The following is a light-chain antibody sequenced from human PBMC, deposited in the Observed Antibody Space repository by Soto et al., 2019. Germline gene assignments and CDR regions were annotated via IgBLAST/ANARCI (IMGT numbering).Light chain of an antibody. Sequence: QSALTQPASVSGSPGQSLTISCTGSNRDIGAYNLVSWYQQYPDTAPKLIIYEVRNRPSGVSYRFTGSRSGNTASLTISALQADDESTFYCSSYTTTSTLLFGGGTKLTVL. CDR2: EVR. CDR3: SSYTTTSTLL. J-gene: IGLJ3*02. V-gene: IGLV2-14*01. CDR1: NRDIGAYNL.